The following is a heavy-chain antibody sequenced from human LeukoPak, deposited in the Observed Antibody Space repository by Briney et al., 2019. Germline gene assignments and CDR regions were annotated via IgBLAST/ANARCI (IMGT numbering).Heavy chain of an antibody. CDR1: GFSFSTYW. V-gene: IGHV3-7*01. D-gene: IGHD3-22*01. CDR2: IREDGSEE. Sequence: GGSLRLSGAASGFSFSTYWMSWVRQAPGKGLECVANIREDGSEEYYVDSVKGRFSISRDNAKNSMYLQMNSLRAEDTAVYYCARDWLAGNPYHAFDLWGKGTMVSVSS. J-gene: IGHJ3*01. CDR3: ARDWLAGNPYHAFDL.